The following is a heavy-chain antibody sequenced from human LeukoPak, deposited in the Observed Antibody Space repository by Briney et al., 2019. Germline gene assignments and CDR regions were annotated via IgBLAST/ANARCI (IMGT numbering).Heavy chain of an antibody. D-gene: IGHD4-17*01. CDR3: ARDPRMTTVTPIPFDY. V-gene: IGHV1-2*02. CDR2: MNPNSGGT. CDR1: GYTFTSYD. J-gene: IGHJ4*02. Sequence: GASVKVSCKASGYTFTSYDINWVRQATGQGLEWMGWMNPNSGGTNYAQKFQGRVTMTRDTSISTAYMELSRLRSDDTAVYYCARDPRMTTVTPIPFDYWGQGTLVTVSS.